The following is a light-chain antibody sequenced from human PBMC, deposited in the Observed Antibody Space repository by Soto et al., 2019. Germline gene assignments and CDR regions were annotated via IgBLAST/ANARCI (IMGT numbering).Light chain of an antibody. CDR2: DAS. J-gene: IGKJ5*01. CDR3: QQYEDVPIT. Sequence: DIQMTQSPSSLSASVGDRVTITCQASQDITNFLNWYQQKPGKAPKLLIYDASNLEKGVPSRFSGSGSRTHFTFTISSLQPEDIATYYCQQYEDVPITFGQGTRLEIK. CDR1: QDITNF. V-gene: IGKV1-33*01.